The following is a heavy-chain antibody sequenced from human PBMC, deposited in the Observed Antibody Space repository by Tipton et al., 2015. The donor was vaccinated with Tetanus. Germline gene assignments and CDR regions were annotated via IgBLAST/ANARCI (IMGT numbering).Heavy chain of an antibody. D-gene: IGHD2-21*01. CDR3: TRAVMYFDL. CDR1: GYTFTAYY. J-gene: IGHJ2*01. Sequence: QLVQSGAEVKKPGASVKVSCKASGYTFTAYYVHWVRQAPGQGLEWVGMINPSGGSTSYAHKFQGRINLTRVTSTNPVYMELNSLRSDDTAVYYCTRAVMYFDLLGRGTLVTVSS. V-gene: IGHV1-46*01. CDR2: INPSGGST.